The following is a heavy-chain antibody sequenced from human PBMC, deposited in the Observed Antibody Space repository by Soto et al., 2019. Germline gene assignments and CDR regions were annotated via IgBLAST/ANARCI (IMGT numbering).Heavy chain of an antibody. CDR1: GFTFSCYS. V-gene: IGHV3-48*02. D-gene: IGHD3-16*01. CDR3: ARDLGNPQYPVDLTGVDFDS. J-gene: IGHJ4*02. CDR2: ISSSSTI. Sequence: PGGSLRLYCADSGFTFSCYSMNWVRQAPGEGLEWVSYISSSSTIYYADSVKGRFTISRDNAKNSLYLQMNSLGDEDAAVYYCARDLGNPQYPVDLTGVDFDSWGQGPLVLVS.